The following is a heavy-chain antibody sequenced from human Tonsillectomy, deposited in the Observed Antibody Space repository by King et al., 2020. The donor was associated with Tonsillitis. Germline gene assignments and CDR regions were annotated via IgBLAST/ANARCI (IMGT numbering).Heavy chain of an antibody. CDR2: IFSNDEK. D-gene: IGHD5-18*01. V-gene: IGHV2-26*01. Sequence: TLKESGPVLVKPTETLTLTCTVSGFSLRNTRMGVSWIRQPPGKALEWLAFIFSNDEKSYSTSLKSRLTISKDTSKSQVVLTMTNMDPVDTATYYCARIFAGVDTAFMVVWGQGTTVTVSS. CDR3: ARIFAGVDTAFMVV. CDR1: GFSLRNTRMG. J-gene: IGHJ6*02.